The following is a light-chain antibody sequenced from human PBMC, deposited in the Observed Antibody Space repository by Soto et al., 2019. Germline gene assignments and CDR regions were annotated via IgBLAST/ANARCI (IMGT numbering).Light chain of an antibody. CDR2: GAS. V-gene: IGKV3-20*01. J-gene: IGKJ4*01. Sequence: EIVLTQSPATLSLSPGERATLSCWASQSVSNYFVWYQQKPGQAPRLLIYGASSRATGIPDRFSARGSGTDFTLTISRLEPEDFAVYYCQQYGSSPATFGGGTKVDIK. CDR1: QSVSNY. CDR3: QQYGSSPAT.